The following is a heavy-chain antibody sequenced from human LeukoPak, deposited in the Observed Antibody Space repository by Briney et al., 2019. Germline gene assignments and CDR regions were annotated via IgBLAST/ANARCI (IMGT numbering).Heavy chain of an antibody. CDR3: ASPQTSGYAFGY. J-gene: IGHJ4*02. V-gene: IGHV3-48*03. Sequence: GGSLRLSCAASGFTFSSYEMIWVRQAPGKGLECVSYISGSGRTIYYADSVKGRFTISRDNAKNSLYLQMYSLRAGDTAAYYCASPQTSGYAFGYWGQGTLVTVSS. CDR1: GFTFSSYE. CDR2: ISGSGRTI. D-gene: IGHD5-12*01.